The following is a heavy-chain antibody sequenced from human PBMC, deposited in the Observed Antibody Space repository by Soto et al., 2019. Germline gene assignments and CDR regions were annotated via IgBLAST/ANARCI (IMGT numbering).Heavy chain of an antibody. V-gene: IGHV3-74*01. CDR3: AREVGTTVTPYYFDY. CDR2: INSDGSST. J-gene: IGHJ4*02. Sequence: EVQLVESGGGLVQPGGSLRLSCAASGFTFSSYWMHWVRQAPGKGLVWVSRINSDGSSTSYADSVKGRFTISRDNAKNTLYLQMNSLRAEDTAVYYCAREVGTTVTPYYFDYWGQGTLVTVSS. D-gene: IGHD4-17*01. CDR1: GFTFSSYW.